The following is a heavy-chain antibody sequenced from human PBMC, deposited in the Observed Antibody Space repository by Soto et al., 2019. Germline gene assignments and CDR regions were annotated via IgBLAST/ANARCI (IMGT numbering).Heavy chain of an antibody. CDR1: GVHSNIYC. CDR3: AKDQASGQGSFDS. CDR2: ISYDGSNQ. V-gene: IGHV3-30*18. Sequence: PGGSLRLSCTSDGVHSNIYCMHLVRQTPDKGLEWVALISYDGSNQYYADSVKGRFTISRDNSKNTLFLQMNSLRADDTAVYYCAKDQASGQGSFDSWGQGTRVTVSS. J-gene: IGHJ4*02.